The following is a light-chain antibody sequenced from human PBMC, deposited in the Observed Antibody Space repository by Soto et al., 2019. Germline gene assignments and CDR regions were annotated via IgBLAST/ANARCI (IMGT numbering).Light chain of an antibody. Sequence: AIRMTQSPSSLSASTVDRVTITCRASQGISSYLAWYQQKPGKAPKLLIYAASTLQSGVPSRFSGSGSGTEFTLTISSLQPEDFASYYCQKLDTYPLTFGQGTRLEIK. CDR1: QGISSY. V-gene: IGKV1-8*01. CDR2: AAS. CDR3: QKLDTYPLT. J-gene: IGKJ5*01.